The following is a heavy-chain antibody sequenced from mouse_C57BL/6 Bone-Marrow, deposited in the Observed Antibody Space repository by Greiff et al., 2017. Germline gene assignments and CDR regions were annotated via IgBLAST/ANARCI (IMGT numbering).Heavy chain of an antibody. CDR1: GFTFSDYG. CDR3: ARGGYYFDY. D-gene: IGHD3-1*01. Sequence: EVHLVESGGGLVKPGGSLKLSCAASGFTFSDYGLHWVRQAPEKGLEWVAYISSGSSTIYYADTVKGRFTISSDNAKNTLFLQMTSLRSEDTAMYYCARGGYYFDYWGQGTTLTVSS. V-gene: IGHV5-17*01. J-gene: IGHJ2*01. CDR2: ISSGSSTI.